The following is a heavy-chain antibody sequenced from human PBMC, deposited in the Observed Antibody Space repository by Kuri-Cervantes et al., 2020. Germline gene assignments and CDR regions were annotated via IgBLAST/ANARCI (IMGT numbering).Heavy chain of an antibody. CDR2: IIPIFGTA. V-gene: IGHV1-69*01. D-gene: IGHD3-22*01. CDR1: GYSFTTYW. J-gene: IGHJ4*02. CDR3: AADLSYYDSSGFKRGDY. Sequence: KISCRVSGYSFTTYWISWVRQAPGQGLEWMGGIIPIFGTANYAQKFQGRVTITADESTSTAYMELSSLRSEDTAVYYCAADLSYYDSSGFKRGDYWGQGTLVTVSS.